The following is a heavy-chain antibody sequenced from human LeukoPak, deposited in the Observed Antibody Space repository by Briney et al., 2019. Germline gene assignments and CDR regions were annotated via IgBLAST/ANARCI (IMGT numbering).Heavy chain of an antibody. J-gene: IGHJ4*02. D-gene: IGHD5-18*01. V-gene: IGHV4-59*01. CDR1: GDSISSYY. Sequence: SETLSLTCTVSGDSISSYYWTWIRQPPGQGLEWIGYMYNSGSTNYNPSLKSRVTISVDTSKNQFYLKLSSVTAADTAVYYCARRDTASDFDYWGQGILVTVSS. CDR2: MYNSGST. CDR3: ARRDTASDFDY.